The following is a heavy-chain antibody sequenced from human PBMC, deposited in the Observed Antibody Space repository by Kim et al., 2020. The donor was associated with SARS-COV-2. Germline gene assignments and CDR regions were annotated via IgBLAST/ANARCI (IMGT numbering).Heavy chain of an antibody. J-gene: IGHJ4*02. V-gene: IGHV3-23*01. CDR2: ISGSGGST. D-gene: IGHD3-22*01. CDR3: AKDSPYLHPMIVVASFDY. Sequence: GGSLRLSCAASGFTFSSYAMSWVRQAPGKGLEWVSAISGSGGSTYYADSVKGRFTISRDNSKNTLYLQMNSLRAEDTAVYYCAKDSPYLHPMIVVASFDYGCQGTLVSVSS. CDR1: GFTFSSYA.